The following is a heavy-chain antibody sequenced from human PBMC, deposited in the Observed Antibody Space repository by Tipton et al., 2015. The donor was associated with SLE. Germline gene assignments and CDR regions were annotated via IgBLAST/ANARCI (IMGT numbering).Heavy chain of an antibody. Sequence: TLSLTCAVSGASISGSSWWSWVRQPPGKGLEWIGEIYHSGSTTYTNYNPSLKRRVTISVDNSKNQFSLNLNSVTAADTAVYYCARVETTVSHPDYWVQGTLVTVSS. D-gene: IGHD4-17*01. V-gene: IGHV4-4*02. CDR2: IYHSGSTTYT. J-gene: IGHJ4*02. CDR1: GASISGSSW. CDR3: ARVETTVSHPDY.